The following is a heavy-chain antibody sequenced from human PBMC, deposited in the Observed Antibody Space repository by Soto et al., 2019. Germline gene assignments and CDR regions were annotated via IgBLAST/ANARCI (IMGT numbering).Heavy chain of an antibody. CDR3: ARDRAKWKDYYYYGMDV. Sequence: QVQLQESGPGLVKPSQTLSLTCTVSGGSISSGDDFWTWIRQPPGTGLEWIGYIYYSGSTYYNPSLKRRLTMSVDTSKNQFSLKLSSVTAADTAVYYCARDRAKWKDYYYYGMDVWGQGTTVTVSS. CDR2: IYYSGST. CDR1: GGSISSGDDF. J-gene: IGHJ6*02. V-gene: IGHV4-30-4*01. D-gene: IGHD1-20*01.